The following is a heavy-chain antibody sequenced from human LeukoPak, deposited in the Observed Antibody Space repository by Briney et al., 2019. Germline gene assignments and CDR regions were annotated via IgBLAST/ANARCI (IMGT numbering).Heavy chain of an antibody. D-gene: IGHD3-16*02. J-gene: IGHJ4*02. CDR3: AKEMAGYTNPYYFDY. CDR1: GFTFSTYA. Sequence: GGSLRLSCAASGFTFSTYAMRWVRQAPGKGLEWVSTISGSGANTYYADSVRGRFTISRDNSKNTLYLHMNSLRAEDTAVYYCAKEMAGYTNPYYFDYWGQGTLVTVSS. CDR2: ISGSGANT. V-gene: IGHV3-23*01.